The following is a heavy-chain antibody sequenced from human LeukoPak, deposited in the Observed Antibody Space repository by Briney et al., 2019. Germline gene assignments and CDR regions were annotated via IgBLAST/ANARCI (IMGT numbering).Heavy chain of an antibody. CDR1: GYTLTNYH. Sequence: ASVWASCKASGYTLTNYHINRVRQATGQGREWMGWINPNIDDRGYAHKFQGRVTITRDTSISTAYMELRSLRSEDTAVYFCARTTSLTVSGYAYW. CDR2: INPNIDDR. V-gene: IGHV1-8*03. CDR3: ARTTSLTVSGYAYW. J-gene: IGHJ2*01. D-gene: IGHD4-17*01.